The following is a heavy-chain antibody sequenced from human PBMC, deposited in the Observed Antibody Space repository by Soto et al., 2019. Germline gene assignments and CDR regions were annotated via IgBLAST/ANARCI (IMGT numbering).Heavy chain of an antibody. J-gene: IGHJ4*02. CDR2: ISYDGSNK. CDR3: AKGGEVVVTATQIDY. Sequence: QVQLVESGGGVVQPGRSLRLSCAASGFTFSSYGMHWVRQAPGKGLEWVAVISYDGSNKYYADSVKGRFTISRDNSKNTLYLQMNSLRAEDTAVYYCAKGGEVVVTATQIDYWGQGTLVTVSS. CDR1: GFTFSSYG. D-gene: IGHD2-21*02. V-gene: IGHV3-30*18.